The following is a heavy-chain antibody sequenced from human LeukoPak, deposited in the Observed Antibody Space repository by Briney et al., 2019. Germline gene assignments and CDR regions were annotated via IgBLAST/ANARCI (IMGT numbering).Heavy chain of an antibody. CDR3: ARGVGATLYYYMDV. CDR2: MNPNSGNT. J-gene: IGHJ6*03. Sequence: GASVKVSCKASGYTFTSYDINWVRQATGQGLEWMGWMNPNSGNTGYAQKFQGRVTMTRNTSISTAYMELSSLRSEDTAMYYCARGVGATLYYYMDVWGKGTTVTISS. D-gene: IGHD1-26*01. V-gene: IGHV1-8*01. CDR1: GYTFTSYD.